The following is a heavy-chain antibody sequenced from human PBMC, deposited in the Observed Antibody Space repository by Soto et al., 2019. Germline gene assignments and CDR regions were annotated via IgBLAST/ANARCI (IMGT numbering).Heavy chain of an antibody. V-gene: IGHV4-39*01. CDR2: IYYSGST. J-gene: IGHJ4*02. Sequence: SETLSLTCTVAGGSISSSRYYWGWIRQPPGKGLEWIGSIYYSGSTYYNPSLKSRVTISVDTSKNQFSLKLSSVTAADTAVYYCARHRDVYYDSSGYYFDYWGQGTLVTVSS. CDR3: ARHRDVYYDSSGYYFDY. CDR1: GGSISSSRYY. D-gene: IGHD3-22*01.